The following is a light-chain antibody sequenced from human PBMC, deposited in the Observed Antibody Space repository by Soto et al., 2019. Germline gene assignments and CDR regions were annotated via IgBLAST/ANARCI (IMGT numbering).Light chain of an antibody. CDR1: QNVNNNF. CDR2: GVS. V-gene: IGKV3-20*01. Sequence: VLTQSPRTLSLSPGERATLSCRASQNVNNNFVAWYQQKPGQAPSLLIYGVSDRATGVPDRFSGSGSGTDFTLTISRLEPEDFAVYYCQQHGASITFGGGTKVDIK. CDR3: QQHGASIT. J-gene: IGKJ4*01.